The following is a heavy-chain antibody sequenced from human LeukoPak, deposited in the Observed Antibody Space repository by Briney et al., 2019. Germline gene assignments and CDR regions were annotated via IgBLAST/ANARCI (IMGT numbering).Heavy chain of an antibody. V-gene: IGHV4-39*01. CDR1: GGSISSSSYY. CDR2: IYYSGST. Sequence: SETLSLTCTVSGGSISSSSYYWGWIRQPPGKGLEWIGSIYYSGSTYYKSSLKSRVTVSVGTSKNQFSMKLSSVTAADTAVYYCASLRERSYYARGFDYWGQGTLVTVSS. CDR3: ASLRERSYYARGFDY. J-gene: IGHJ4*02. D-gene: IGHD1-26*01.